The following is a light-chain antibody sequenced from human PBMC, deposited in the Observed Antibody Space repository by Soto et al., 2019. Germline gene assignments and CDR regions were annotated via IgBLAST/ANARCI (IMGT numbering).Light chain of an antibody. CDR2: EVT. J-gene: IGLJ3*02. V-gene: IGLV2-8*01. CDR1: SSDVGGYDY. CDR3: CSYAGSFTWV. Sequence: QSVLTQPPSASGSPGQSVTISCTGTSSDVGGYDYVSWYQQLPGKAPKLVIYEVTLRPSGVPDRFSGSKSGNTASLTISGLQAEDEADYYCCSYAGSFTWVFGGGTKLTVL.